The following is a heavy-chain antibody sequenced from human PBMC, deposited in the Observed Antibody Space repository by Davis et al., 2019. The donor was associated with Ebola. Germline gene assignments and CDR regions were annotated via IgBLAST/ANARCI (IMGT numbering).Heavy chain of an antibody. J-gene: IGHJ1*01. Sequence: GESLKISCAASGFTFSDYYMIWVRQAPGKGLEWVSYISDRGLTKYYSDSVKDRFTISRDNSINSLYLQMSSLRAEDTAVYYCARSGDSSAWYYSWGQGTLVTVSP. CDR2: ISDRGLTK. V-gene: IGHV3-11*04. CDR3: ARSGDSSAWYYS. D-gene: IGHD6-19*01. CDR1: GFTFSDYY.